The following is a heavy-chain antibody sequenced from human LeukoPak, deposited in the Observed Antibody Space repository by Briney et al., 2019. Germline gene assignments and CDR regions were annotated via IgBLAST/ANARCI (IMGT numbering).Heavy chain of an antibody. D-gene: IGHD5-12*01. Sequence: AGGSLRLSCAASGFTFSSYGMHWVRQAPGKGLEWVAFIRYDGSNKYYADSVKGRFTISRDNSKNTLYLQMNSLRAEDTAVYYCAREVATNDAFDIWGQGTMVTVSS. CDR1: GFTFSSYG. CDR2: IRYDGSNK. CDR3: AREVATNDAFDI. J-gene: IGHJ3*02. V-gene: IGHV3-30*02.